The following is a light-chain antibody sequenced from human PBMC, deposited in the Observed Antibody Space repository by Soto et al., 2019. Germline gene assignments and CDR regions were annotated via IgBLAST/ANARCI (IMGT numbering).Light chain of an antibody. J-gene: IGLJ1*01. CDR3: NSYGSTSTRYV. V-gene: IGLV2-14*01. CDR2: EVS. Sequence: QSVLTQPASVSGSPGQSITISCTGTSSDVGGYNYVSWYQQHPGKAPKLMIYEVSNRPSGVSNRFSGSKSGNTASLTISGLQAEDEADYFCNSYGSTSTRYVFVTGTKLTVL. CDR1: SSDVGGYNY.